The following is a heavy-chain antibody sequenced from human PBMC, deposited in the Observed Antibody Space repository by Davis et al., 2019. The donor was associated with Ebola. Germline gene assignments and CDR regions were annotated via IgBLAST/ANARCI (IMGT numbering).Heavy chain of an antibody. Sequence: AASVKVSCKASGYTFTSYDINWVRQAPGQGLEWMGWMNPNSGNTGYAQKFQGRVTMTRNTSISTAYMELSSLRSEDTAVYYCASSMIGSGGSRARRRYYYYGMDVWGQGTTVTVSS. J-gene: IGHJ6*02. CDR3: ASSMIGSGGSRARRRYYYYGMDV. V-gene: IGHV1-8*01. CDR2: MNPNSGNT. D-gene: IGHD2-15*01. CDR1: GYTFTSYD.